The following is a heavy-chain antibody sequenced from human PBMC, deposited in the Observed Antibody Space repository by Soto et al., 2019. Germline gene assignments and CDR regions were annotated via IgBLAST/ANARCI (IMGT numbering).Heavy chain of an antibody. CDR3: ASGSRYYYDSSGYYNY. V-gene: IGHV4-59*01. D-gene: IGHD3-22*01. CDR2: IYYSGST. J-gene: IGHJ4*02. CDR1: GGSISSYY. Sequence: SETLSLTCTVSGGSISSYYWSWIRQPPGKGLEWIGYIYYSGSTNYNPSLKSRVTISVDTSKNQFSLKLSSVTAADTAVYYCASGSRYYYDSSGYYNYWGQGLLVTV.